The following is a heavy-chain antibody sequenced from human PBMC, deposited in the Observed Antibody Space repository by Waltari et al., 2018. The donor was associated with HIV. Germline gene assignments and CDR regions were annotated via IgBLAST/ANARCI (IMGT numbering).Heavy chain of an antibody. Sequence: QVQLQQWGAGLLRPSETLSRTCAVYGESLSNHFWCWIRQSPGKGLEWIGDIDYGGSTNYNPSLKSRVTISVDTSKNEFSLKVTSVTAADTAVYYCARASVANRYFDYWGQGALVTVSS. CDR1: GESLSNHF. J-gene: IGHJ4*02. D-gene: IGHD5-12*01. V-gene: IGHV4-34*01. CDR3: ARASVANRYFDY. CDR2: IDYGGST.